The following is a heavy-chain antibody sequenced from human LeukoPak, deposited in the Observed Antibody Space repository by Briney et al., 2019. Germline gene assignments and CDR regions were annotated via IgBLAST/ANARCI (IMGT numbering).Heavy chain of an antibody. CDR1: GGSISSYY. V-gene: IGHV4-59*12. Sequence: SETLSLTCTASGGSISSYYWGWIRQPPGKGLEWIGCIYYSGSTNYNPSLKSRVTKSVDTSKNQFSLKLSSVTAAETAVYYCPRDTVTYYGSGSYYQHYYYMDVWGKGPTVTISS. J-gene: IGHJ6*03. CDR3: PRDTVTYYGSGSYYQHYYYMDV. CDR2: IYYSGST. D-gene: IGHD3-10*01.